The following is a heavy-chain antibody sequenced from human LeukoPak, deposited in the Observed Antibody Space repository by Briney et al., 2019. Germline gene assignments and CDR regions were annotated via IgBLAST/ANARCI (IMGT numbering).Heavy chain of an antibody. CDR1: GFTFSSYW. J-gene: IGHJ5*02. Sequence: GGSLRLSCAASGFTFSSYWMHWVRQAPGKGLVWVSRINSDGSSTSYADSVKGRFTIFRDNAKNTLYQQMNSLRAEDTAVYYCARGVGYCSSTSCYWWFDPWGQGTLVTVSS. CDR2: INSDGSST. CDR3: ARGVGYCSSTSCYWWFDP. V-gene: IGHV3-74*01. D-gene: IGHD2-2*01.